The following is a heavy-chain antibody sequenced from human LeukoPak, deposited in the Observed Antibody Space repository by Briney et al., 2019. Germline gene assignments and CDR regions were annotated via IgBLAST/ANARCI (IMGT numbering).Heavy chain of an antibody. D-gene: IGHD2-21*02. CDR2: INHISGGT. CDR3: ASLGSGVVTDGLNPFDY. Sequence: AAVQVSCKASGYTFTAHYLHWVRPAPGQGLEWMAWINHISGGTKYAEKFQGRVTVTRDKSTSTAYMELSRLRSDDTAVYYCASLGSGVVTDGLNPFDYWGQGTLVTVSS. V-gene: IGHV1-2*02. J-gene: IGHJ4*02. CDR1: GYTFTAHY.